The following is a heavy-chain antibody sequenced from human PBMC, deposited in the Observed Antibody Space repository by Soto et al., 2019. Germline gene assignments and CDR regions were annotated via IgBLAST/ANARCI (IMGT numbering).Heavy chain of an antibody. Sequence: LRLSCAASGLGVSNNYLSWVRQPPGKWLEWVSVLYSGGTTYYADSVKGRFTISRDNSKNTLYLQMNSLRAEDTAVYYCAREDRRRDGRDYYYYYGMDVWGQGTTVTVSS. CDR1: GLGVSNNY. V-gene: IGHV3-53*01. CDR3: AREDRRRDGRDYYYYYGMDV. J-gene: IGHJ6*02. CDR2: LYSGGTT.